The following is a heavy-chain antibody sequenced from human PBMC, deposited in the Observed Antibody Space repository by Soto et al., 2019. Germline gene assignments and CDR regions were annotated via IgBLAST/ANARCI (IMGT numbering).Heavy chain of an antibody. CDR3: ARMAMVLGVTTYGMDV. D-gene: IGHD3-10*01. V-gene: IGHV5-10-1*01. CDR2: IDPSDSYT. J-gene: IGHJ6*02. CDR1: GYSFTSYW. Sequence: EVQLVQSGAEVKKPGESLRISCKGSGYSFTSYWISWVRQMPGKGLEWMGRIDPSDSYTNYSPSFQGHVTISADKSISTAYLQWSSLKASDTAMDCCARMAMVLGVTTYGMDVWGQGTTVTVSS.